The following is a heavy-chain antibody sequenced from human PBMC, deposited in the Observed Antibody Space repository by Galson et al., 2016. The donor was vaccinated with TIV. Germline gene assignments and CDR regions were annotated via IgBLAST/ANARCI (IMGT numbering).Heavy chain of an antibody. CDR3: AMRFDY. Sequence: SLRLSCAASGFTFSHYWMHWVRQVPGKGLEWVSDIIWNGGITGYADSVKGRFTISRDNAKNLLYLEMNGLRDEDTAVYYCAMRFDYRGQGILVTVSS. J-gene: IGHJ4*02. CDR1: GFTFSHYW. V-gene: IGHV3-20*04. CDR2: IIWNGGIT.